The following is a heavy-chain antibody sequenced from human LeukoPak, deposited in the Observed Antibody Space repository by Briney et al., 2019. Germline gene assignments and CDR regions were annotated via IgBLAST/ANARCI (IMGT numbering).Heavy chain of an antibody. J-gene: IGHJ4*02. CDR2: IYPRDSQT. V-gene: IGHV5-51*01. Sequence: GESLKISCKGSGYSFTSYWIGWARQMPGKGLEWMAIIYPRDSQTRYSPSSECQVTISADKSITTAYLQWSSLKASDTAMYYCARQSATHADYWGQGTLVTVSS. CDR3: ARQSATHADY. CDR1: GYSFTSYW.